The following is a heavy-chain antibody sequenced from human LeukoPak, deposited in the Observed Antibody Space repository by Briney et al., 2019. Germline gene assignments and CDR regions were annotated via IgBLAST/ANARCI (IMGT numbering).Heavy chain of an antibody. CDR3: ARGRGDILTGSYYFDY. J-gene: IGHJ4*02. CDR2: INPSGGST. D-gene: IGHD3-9*01. V-gene: IGHV1-46*01. Sequence: ASVKVSCKASGYTFTSYYMHWVRQAPGQGLEWMGIINPSGGSTSYAQKFQGRVTMTRDTSTSTVYMELSSLRSEDTAVYYCARGRGDILTGSYYFDYWGQGTLVTVSS. CDR1: GYTFTSYY.